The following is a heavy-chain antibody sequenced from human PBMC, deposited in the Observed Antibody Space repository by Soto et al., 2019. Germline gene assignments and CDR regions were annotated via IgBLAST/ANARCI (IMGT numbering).Heavy chain of an antibody. Sequence: GGSLRLSCAASGFTFSSYAMSWVRQAPGKGLEWVSAISGTGGSTYYADSVKGRFTISRDNSKNTLYLQMNSLRAEDTAVYYCAKPEAAPLYYYYGMDVWGQGTTVTVSS. J-gene: IGHJ6*02. V-gene: IGHV3-23*01. CDR1: GFTFSSYA. CDR3: AKPEAAPLYYYYGMDV. CDR2: ISGTGGST.